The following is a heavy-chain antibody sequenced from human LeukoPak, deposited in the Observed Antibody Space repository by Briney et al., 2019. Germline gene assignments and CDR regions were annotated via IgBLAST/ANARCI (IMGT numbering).Heavy chain of an antibody. CDR1: GFTVTSNY. CDR2: IYDGGFT. CDR3: ARVMGRLIWTWYSDL. J-gene: IGHJ2*01. V-gene: IGHV3-66*01. Sequence: GGSLRLSCAASGFTVTSNYMAWVRQAPGKGLEWVSVIYDGGFTYYADSVKGRFTISRDNSKNTLYLQMSSLRAEDTAVYYCARVMGRLIWTWYSDLWGRGTLVTVSS. D-gene: IGHD1-1*01.